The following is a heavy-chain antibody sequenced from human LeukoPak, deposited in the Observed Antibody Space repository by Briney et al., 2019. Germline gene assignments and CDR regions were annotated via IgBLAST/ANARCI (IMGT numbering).Heavy chain of an antibody. CDR3: ARPQVEWSGYAY. V-gene: IGHV4-39*01. CDR2: IYYSGST. D-gene: IGHD3-3*01. Sequence: PSETLSLTCTVSGGSISSYYWGWIRQPPGKGLEWIGSIYYSGSTYYNPSLKSRVTISVDTSKNQFSLKLSSVTAADTAVYYCARPQVEWSGYAYWGQGTLVTVSS. CDR1: GGSISSYY. J-gene: IGHJ4*02.